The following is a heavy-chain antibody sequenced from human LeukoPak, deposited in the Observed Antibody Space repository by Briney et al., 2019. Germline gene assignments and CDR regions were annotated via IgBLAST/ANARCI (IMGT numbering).Heavy chain of an antibody. J-gene: IGHJ4*02. Sequence: ASVKVSCKASGYTFTXYXXXXXRXXPXXXXXXXXXXNPSGGSTSYAQKFQGRVTMTRDTSTSTVYMELSSLRSEDTAVYYCARDRITMVRGVLDYWGQGTLVTVSS. D-gene: IGHD3-10*01. CDR1: GYTFTXYX. CDR3: ARDRITMVRGVLDY. CDR2: XNPSGGST. V-gene: IGHV1-46*01.